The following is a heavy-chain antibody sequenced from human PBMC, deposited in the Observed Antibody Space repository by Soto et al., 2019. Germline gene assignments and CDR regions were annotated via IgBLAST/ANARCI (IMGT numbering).Heavy chain of an antibody. Sequence: SETLSLTCTVSGGSISSSSYYWGWIRQPPGKGLEWIGSIYYSGSTYYNPSLKSRVTISVDTSKNQFSLKLSSVTAADTAVYYCARNIDLKPRRTSFCDYWGQGTLVGVCS. V-gene: IGHV4-39*01. CDR1: GGSISSSSYY. D-gene: IGHD5-12*01. CDR3: ARNIDLKPRRTSFCDY. J-gene: IGHJ4*02. CDR2: IYYSGST.